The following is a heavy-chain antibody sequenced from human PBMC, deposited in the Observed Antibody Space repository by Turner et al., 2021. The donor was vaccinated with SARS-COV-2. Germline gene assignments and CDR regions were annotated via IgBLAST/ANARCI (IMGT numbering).Heavy chain of an antibody. CDR3: ARLMSTAMDYYGTDV. V-gene: IGHV4-39*01. CDR2: IYYSGGA. D-gene: IGHD5-18*01. CDR1: GGSISSSSSY. Sequence: QLQMQQSAPGRRTPSETLSLTCTVSGGSISSSSSYWGCIRQPPVKGLEWIGNIYYSGGAYYDPSIKCRDTISVDPSKNQFSLRLTAVTAAYTAVYYCARLMSTAMDYYGTDVWGQGTTVTVSS. J-gene: IGHJ6*02.